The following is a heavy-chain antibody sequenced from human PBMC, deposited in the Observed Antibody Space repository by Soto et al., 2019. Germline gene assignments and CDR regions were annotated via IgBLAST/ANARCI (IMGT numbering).Heavy chain of an antibody. CDR1: GYSFAGYW. V-gene: IGHV5-10-1*01. CDR2: IDPSDSQT. Sequence: GESLKISCKGSGYSFAGYWITWVGQKPGKGLEWMGRIDPSDSQTYYSPSFRGHVTISVTKSITTVFLQWSSLRASDTAMYYCARQIYDSGTGPNFQYYFDSWGQGTPVTVYS. D-gene: IGHD6-13*01. CDR3: ARQIYDSGTGPNFQYYFDS. J-gene: IGHJ4*02.